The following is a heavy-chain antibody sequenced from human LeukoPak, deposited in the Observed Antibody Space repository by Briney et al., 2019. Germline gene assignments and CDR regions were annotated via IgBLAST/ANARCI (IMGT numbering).Heavy chain of an antibody. CDR2: IYYSGST. Sequence: SETLSLTCTVSGDSISRYYWSWIRQPPGKGLEWIGHIYYSGSTTYSPSLKSRVTISIDTSKNQFSLKLGSVTAADTAVYYCARDSGSGTYYWGQGTLVTVSS. CDR1: GDSISRYY. V-gene: IGHV4-59*01. CDR3: ARDSGSGTYY. J-gene: IGHJ4*02. D-gene: IGHD6-19*01.